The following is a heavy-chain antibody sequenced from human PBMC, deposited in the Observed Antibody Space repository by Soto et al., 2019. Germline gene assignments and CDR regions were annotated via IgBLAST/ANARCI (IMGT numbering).Heavy chain of an antibody. CDR3: ARLGYCTGTSCYTFDS. D-gene: IGHD2-2*02. J-gene: IGHJ4*02. CDR2: INPSDSYT. V-gene: IGHV5-10-1*01. CDR1: GYSFTSYW. Sequence: GDSLKISCQGSGYSFTSYWIGWVRQRPGKGLEWMGRINPSDSYTTYSPSFQGHVTISTDKSFSTAYLQWSGLKASDTAMYYCARLGYCTGTSCYTFDSWGQGTLVTVSS.